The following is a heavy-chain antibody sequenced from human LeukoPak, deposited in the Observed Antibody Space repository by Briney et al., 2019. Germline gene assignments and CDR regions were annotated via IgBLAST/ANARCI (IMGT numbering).Heavy chain of an antibody. V-gene: IGHV1-2*02. J-gene: IGHJ4*02. CDR2: ISPNSGGT. CDR1: GYTFTGYY. CDR3: ARDRPTMAAIEYYFDY. D-gene: IGHD2-2*02. Sequence: ASVKVSCKASGYTFTGYYIHWLRQAPGQGLEWMGWISPNSGGTNFAQKFQGRVTMTRDTSTSTVYMELSSLRSEDTAVYYCARDRPTMAAIEYYFDYWGQGTLVTVSS.